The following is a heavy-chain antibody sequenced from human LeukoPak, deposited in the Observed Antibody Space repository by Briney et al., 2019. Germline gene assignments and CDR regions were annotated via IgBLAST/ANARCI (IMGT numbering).Heavy chain of an antibody. J-gene: IGHJ4*02. CDR2: ISGSSSYI. Sequence: GGSLRLSCAASGFTFSSYSMNWVRQAPGKGLEWVSCISGSSSYIYSADSVKGRFTISRHNAKNSLYLQMNSLRAEDTAVYYCARLPPPYESYSSGWYDYWGQGTPVTVSS. D-gene: IGHD6-19*01. CDR1: GFTFSSYS. CDR3: ARLPPPYESYSSGWYDY. V-gene: IGHV3-21*01.